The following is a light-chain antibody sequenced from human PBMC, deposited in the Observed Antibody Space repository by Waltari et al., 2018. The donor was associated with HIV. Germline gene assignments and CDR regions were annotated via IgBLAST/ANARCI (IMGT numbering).Light chain of an antibody. CDR3: HVWDGSDYVSGV. J-gene: IGLJ3*02. Sequence: SYVLTQPPSVSVAPGETATITCGGNNIGTKSVHWYQQRPGQAPVLVIYYNSDRPSGIPGRFSGSNSGNTATLTISRAEAGDEADYYCHVWDGSDYVSGVFGGGTKVTVL. V-gene: IGLV3-21*04. CDR2: YNS. CDR1: NIGTKS.